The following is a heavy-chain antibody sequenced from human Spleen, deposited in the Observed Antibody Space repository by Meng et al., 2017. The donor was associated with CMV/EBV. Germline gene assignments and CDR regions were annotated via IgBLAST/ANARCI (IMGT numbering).Heavy chain of an antibody. V-gene: IGHV1-2*02. CDR2: INPNSGGT. J-gene: IGHJ6*02. D-gene: IGHD3-10*01. Sequence: ASVKVSCKASGYTFTGYYMHWVRQAPGQGLEWMGWINPNSGGTNYAQKFQGRVTMTRDTSITTAYMELNSLRSDDTAVYFCASSRKQGNFGGRQNYFYYYGLDVWGQGTTVTVSS. CDR3: ASSRKQGNFGGRQNYFYYYGLDV. CDR1: GYTFTGYY.